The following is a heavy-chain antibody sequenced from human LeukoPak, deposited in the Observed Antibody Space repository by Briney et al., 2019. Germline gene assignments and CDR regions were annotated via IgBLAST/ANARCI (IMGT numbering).Heavy chain of an antibody. D-gene: IGHD3-16*01. Sequence: ASVKVSCKASGYSFKNYGTTWVRQAPGQGLEWMGWVNSDTGSTVSAQAFQGRVALTTDTSTNTIHMELRSLTSDDTAVYFCARDDSCSGDKCVSLGGFDVWGQGTTVIVSS. J-gene: IGHJ3*01. CDR2: VNSDTGST. V-gene: IGHV1-18*01. CDR3: ARDDSCSGDKCVSLGGFDV. CDR1: GYSFKNYG.